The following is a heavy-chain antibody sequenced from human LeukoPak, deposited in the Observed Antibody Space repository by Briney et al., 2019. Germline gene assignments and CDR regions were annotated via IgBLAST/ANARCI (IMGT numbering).Heavy chain of an antibody. CDR1: GYTFTGYY. CDR3: ARESRSWEPDDYFGY. D-gene: IGHD1-26*01. CDR2: INPNSGGT. Sequence: ASVTVSCTASGYTFTGYYMHWVRQAPGQGLEWMGWINPNSGGTNYAQKFQGWVTMTRDTSISTAYMELSRLRSDDTAVYYCARESRSWEPDDYFGYWGQGTLVTVSS. V-gene: IGHV1-2*04. J-gene: IGHJ4*02.